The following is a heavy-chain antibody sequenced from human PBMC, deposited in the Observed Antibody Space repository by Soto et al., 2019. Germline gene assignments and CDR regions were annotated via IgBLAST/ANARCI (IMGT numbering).Heavy chain of an antibody. Sequence: EVHLVESGGGLVKPGGSLRLSCAASGFTFSNAWMSWVRQAPGKGLEWVGRIKSKTDGGTTDYAAPVKDRFTISRDDSKNTLYLQMNSLKTEDTAAYYCTTAGVHLWSSTYYYYYPMDVWGQGTTVTVSS. CDR2: IKSKTDGGTT. CDR1: GFTFSNAW. V-gene: IGHV3-15*01. J-gene: IGHJ6*02. CDR3: TTAGVHLWSSTYYYYYPMDV. D-gene: IGHD5-18*01.